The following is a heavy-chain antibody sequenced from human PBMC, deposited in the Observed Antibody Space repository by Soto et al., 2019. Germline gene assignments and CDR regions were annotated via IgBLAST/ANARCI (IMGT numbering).Heavy chain of an antibody. J-gene: IGHJ6*02. Sequence: GESLKISCKGSGYSFTSYWISWVRQMPGKGLEWMGRIDPSDSYTNYSPSFQGHVTISADKSISTAYLQWSSLKASDTAMYYCASNIVVVPATKDYYYYGMDVWGQGTTVT. CDR2: IDPSDSYT. CDR1: GYSFTSYW. D-gene: IGHD2-2*01. V-gene: IGHV5-10-1*01. CDR3: ASNIVVVPATKDYYYYGMDV.